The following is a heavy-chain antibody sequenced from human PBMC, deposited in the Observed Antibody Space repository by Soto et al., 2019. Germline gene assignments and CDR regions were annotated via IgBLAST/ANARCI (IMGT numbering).Heavy chain of an antibody. CDR1: GGSISSSSYY. V-gene: IGHV4-39*01. J-gene: IGHJ3*02. Sequence: QLQLQESGPGLVKPSETLSLTCTVSGGSISSSSYYWGWIRQPPGKGLEWIGSIYYSGSTYYNPSLKSRVTISVDTSKNQFSLKLSSVTAADTAVYYCARLSLLWFGELFGENNDAFDIWGQGTMVTVSS. CDR3: ARLSLLWFGELFGENNDAFDI. D-gene: IGHD3-10*01. CDR2: IYYSGST.